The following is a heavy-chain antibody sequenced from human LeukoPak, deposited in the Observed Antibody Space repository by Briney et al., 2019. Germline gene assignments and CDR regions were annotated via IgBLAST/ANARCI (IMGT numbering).Heavy chain of an antibody. CDR2: MYPGDSDT. V-gene: IGHV5-51*01. D-gene: IGHD1-14*01. CDR3: ARGYDGWNTYNPHYFDY. J-gene: IGHJ4*02. Sequence: GESLKISCKGSGYTFTKYWIGWVRQMPGKGLEWMGIMYPGDSDTRYNPSFKGQVTISADTSISTAYLQWSSLKASDTAMYYCARGYDGWNTYNPHYFDYWGQGSLVTVSS. CDR1: GYTFTKYW.